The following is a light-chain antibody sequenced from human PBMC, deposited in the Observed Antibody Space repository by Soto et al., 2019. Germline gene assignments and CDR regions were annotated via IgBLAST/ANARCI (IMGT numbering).Light chain of an antibody. Sequence: DIVLTQSPGTLSLSPGDRATLSCRASQSLSSSYLAWYQQQPGQAPRLLIYGTSIRATGIPDRFSGSGSGADFTLTISRLEPEDFAVYYCQQYGSSPLFGPGTKVDI. CDR2: GTS. CDR1: QSLSSSY. CDR3: QQYGSSPL. V-gene: IGKV3-20*01. J-gene: IGKJ3*01.